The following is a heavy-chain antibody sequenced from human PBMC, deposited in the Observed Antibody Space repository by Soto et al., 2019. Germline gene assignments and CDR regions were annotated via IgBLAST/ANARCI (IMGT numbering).Heavy chain of an antibody. D-gene: IGHD3-10*01. CDR1: GFTFSSYW. CDR2: INSDGSST. Sequence: GGSLRLSCAASGFTFSSYWMHWVRQAPGKGLVWVSRINSDGSSTSYADSVKGRFTISRDNAKNTLYLQMNSLRAEDTAVYYCARPYGSGSYYDPYDAFDIWGQGTMVTVSS. V-gene: IGHV3-74*01. CDR3: ARPYGSGSYYDPYDAFDI. J-gene: IGHJ3*02.